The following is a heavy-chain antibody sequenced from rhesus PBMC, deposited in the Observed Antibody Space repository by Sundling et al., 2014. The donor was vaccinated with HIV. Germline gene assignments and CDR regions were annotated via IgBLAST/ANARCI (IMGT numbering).Heavy chain of an antibody. CDR2: IYGNTGST. CDR1: GDSISSSKW. V-gene: IGHV4-65*02. CDR3: VRRHINFDYGLDS. J-gene: IGHJ6*01. Sequence: QVQLQESGPGLVKPSETLSLTCAVSGDSISSSKWWTWIRQPPGKGLEWIGSIYGNTGSTYYKPSLKNRVTISRDTTKNQFSLKLNSVTAADTAVYYCVRRHINFDYGLDSWGQGVVVTVSS.